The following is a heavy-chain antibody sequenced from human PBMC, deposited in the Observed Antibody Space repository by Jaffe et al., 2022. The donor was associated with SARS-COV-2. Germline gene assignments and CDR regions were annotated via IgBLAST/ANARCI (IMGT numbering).Heavy chain of an antibody. D-gene: IGHD3-10*01. Sequence: QVQLQESGPGLVKPSQTLSLTCTVSGGSISSGSYYWSWIRQPAGKGLEWIGRIYTSGSTNYNPSLKSRVTISVDTSKNQFSLKLSSVTAADTAVYYCAREYGSMVRAKRFDPWGQGTLVTVSS. CDR2: IYTSGST. CDR1: GGSISSGSYY. J-gene: IGHJ5*02. V-gene: IGHV4-61*02. CDR3: AREYGSMVRAKRFDP.